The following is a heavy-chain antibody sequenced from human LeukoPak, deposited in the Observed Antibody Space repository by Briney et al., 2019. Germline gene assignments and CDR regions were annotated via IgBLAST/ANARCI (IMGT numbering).Heavy chain of an antibody. D-gene: IGHD2-2*01. J-gene: IGHJ5*02. CDR2: ISGSGGST. V-gene: IGHV3-23*01. CDR1: GFTFSSCA. Sequence: PGGSLRLSCAASGFTFSSCAMSWVRQAPGKGLEWVSAISGSGGSTYYADSVKGRFTISRDNSKNTLYLQMSSLRAEDTAVYYCARHRVVVVPAAMNWFDPWGQGTLVTVSS. CDR3: ARHRVVVVPAAMNWFDP.